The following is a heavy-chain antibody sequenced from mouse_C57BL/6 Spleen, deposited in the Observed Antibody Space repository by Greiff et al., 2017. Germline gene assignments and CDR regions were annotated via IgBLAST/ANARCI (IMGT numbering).Heavy chain of an antibody. D-gene: IGHD1-1*01. Sequence: EVKLQESGAELVRPGASVKLSCTASGFNIKDDYMHWVKQRPEQGLEWIGWIDPENGDTEYASKFQGKATITADTSSNTAYLQLSSLTSEDTAVYYCTTRITTVVGYYAMDYWGQGTSVTVSS. CDR1: GFNIKDDY. CDR3: TTRITTVVGYYAMDY. CDR2: IDPENGDT. J-gene: IGHJ4*01. V-gene: IGHV14-4*01.